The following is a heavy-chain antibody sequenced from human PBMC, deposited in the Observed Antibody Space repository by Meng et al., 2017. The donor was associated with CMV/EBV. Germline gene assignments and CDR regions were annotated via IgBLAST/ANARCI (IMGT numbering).Heavy chain of an antibody. CDR1: GYTFTSYD. CDR2: MNPNSGNT. J-gene: IGHJ5*02. CDR3: ARGRPLKNWIDP. Sequence: ASVKVSCKASGYTFTSYDINWVRQATGQGLEWMGWMNPNSGNTGYAQKFQGRVTMTRNTSISTAYMELSSLRSEDTAVYYCARGRPLKNWIDPWGQGTLVTVSS. V-gene: IGHV1-8*01. D-gene: IGHD6-6*01.